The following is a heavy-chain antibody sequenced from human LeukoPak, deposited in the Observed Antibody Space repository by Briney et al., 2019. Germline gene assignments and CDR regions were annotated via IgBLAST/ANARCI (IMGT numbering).Heavy chain of an antibody. CDR1: GFTLRRYA. J-gene: IGHJ4*02. CDR2: IGGNGGSI. V-gene: IGHV3-23*01. Sequence: PGGSLRLSCAGSGFTLRRYAMIWVRQAPGKGLEHVSGIGGNGGSIYYTDSVRGRFTISRDNSRNTLFLQMNSLRAEDTAVYYCAKDDGHTHHIDYWGQGTLVTVSS. CDR3: AKDDGHTHHIDY.